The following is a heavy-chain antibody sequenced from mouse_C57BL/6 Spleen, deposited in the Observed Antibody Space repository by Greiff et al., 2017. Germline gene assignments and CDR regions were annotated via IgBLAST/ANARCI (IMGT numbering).Heavy chain of an antibody. Sequence: VQLQQSGPELVKPGASVKISCKASGYSFTDYNMNWVKQSNGKSLEWIGVINPNYGTTSYNQKFKGKDTLTVDHSSSTAYRQLNSLTSDDASVYYCARRGYGGSYCYFDVWGTGTTVTVAS. V-gene: IGHV1-39*01. D-gene: IGHD1-1*01. CDR1: GYSFTDYN. J-gene: IGHJ1*03. CDR2: INPNYGTT. CDR3: ARRGYGGSYCYFDV.